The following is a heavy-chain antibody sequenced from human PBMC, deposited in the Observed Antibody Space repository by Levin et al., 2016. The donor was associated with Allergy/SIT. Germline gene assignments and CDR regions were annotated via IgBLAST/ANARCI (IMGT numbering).Heavy chain of an antibody. CDR2: IYYSGST. V-gene: IGHV4-59*01. Sequence: WIRQPPGKGLEWIGYIYYSGSTNYNPSLKSRVTISVDTSKNQFSLKLSSVTAADTAVYYCARDRSALEGQPTFDYWGQGTLVTVSS. CDR3: ARDRSALEGQPTFDY. D-gene: IGHD1-14*01. J-gene: IGHJ4*02.